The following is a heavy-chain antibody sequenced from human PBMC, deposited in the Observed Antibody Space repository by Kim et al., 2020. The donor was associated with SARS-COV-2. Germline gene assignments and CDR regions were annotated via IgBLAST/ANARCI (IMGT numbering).Heavy chain of an antibody. D-gene: IGHD3-10*01. CDR2: ISCSGGST. V-gene: IGHV3-23*01. CDR3: AKDRAYYYGSGFYGMDV. J-gene: IGHJ6*02. CDR1: GFTFSSYA. Sequence: GGSLRLSCAASGFTFSSYAMSWVRQAPGKGLEWVSAISCSGGSTYYADSVKGRFTISRDNSKNTLYLQMNSLRAEDTAVYYCAKDRAYYYGSGFYGMDVWGQGTTVTVSS.